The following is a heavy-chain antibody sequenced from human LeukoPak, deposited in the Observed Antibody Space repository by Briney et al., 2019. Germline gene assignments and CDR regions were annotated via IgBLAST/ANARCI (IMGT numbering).Heavy chain of an antibody. CDR2: IHYSGRT. CDR3: ARQIVGATRGFDY. Sequence: SETLSLTCSVSGGSISSSNYFWGWIRQPPGTGLEWLASIHYSGRTYYNPSLKSRVTISVNTAKNQFSLKLSSVTAADTAVYYCARQIVGATRGFDYWGQGTLVFVSS. CDR1: GGSISSSNYF. V-gene: IGHV4-39*01. D-gene: IGHD1-26*01. J-gene: IGHJ4*02.